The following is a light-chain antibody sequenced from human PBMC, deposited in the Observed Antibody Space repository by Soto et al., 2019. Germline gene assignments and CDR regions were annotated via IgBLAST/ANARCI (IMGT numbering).Light chain of an antibody. J-gene: IGKJ1*01. CDR2: AAS. V-gene: IGKV1-8*01. CDR3: QQYYSYPQT. Sequence: AIRMTQSPSSLSASTGDRVTITCRASQGISSYLAWYQQKPGKAPKLLIYAASTLQSGVPSRFSGSGSGTDFTLTISCLQSEDFATYYCQQYYSYPQTFGQGPKVEI. CDR1: QGISSY.